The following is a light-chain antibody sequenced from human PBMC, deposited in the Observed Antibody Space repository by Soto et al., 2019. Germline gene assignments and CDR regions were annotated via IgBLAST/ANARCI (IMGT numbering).Light chain of an antibody. CDR3: QSYDNTLRASL. Sequence: QPVLTQPPSVSGAPGQRVTISCTGSTSNIGSDYGVHWYQQLPGTAPKLLIYANNNRPSGVPDRFSGSKSGTSASLAITGLQAEDEADYYCQSYDNTLRASLFGGGTKLTVL. CDR1: TSNIGSDYG. J-gene: IGLJ3*02. CDR2: ANN. V-gene: IGLV1-40*01.